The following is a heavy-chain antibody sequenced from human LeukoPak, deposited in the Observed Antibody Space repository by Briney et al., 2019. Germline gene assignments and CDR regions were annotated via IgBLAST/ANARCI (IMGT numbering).Heavy chain of an antibody. V-gene: IGHV3-23*01. J-gene: IGHJ4*02. Sequence: GGSLRLSCAGSGFTFSGYAMSWVRQAPGKGLEWVSAISGSGGSTYYADSVKGRFTISRDNSKNTLYLQMNSLRAEDTAVYYCAEGYSYGYYYFDYWGQGTLVTVSS. CDR1: GFTFSGYA. D-gene: IGHD5-18*01. CDR3: AEGYSYGYYYFDY. CDR2: ISGSGGST.